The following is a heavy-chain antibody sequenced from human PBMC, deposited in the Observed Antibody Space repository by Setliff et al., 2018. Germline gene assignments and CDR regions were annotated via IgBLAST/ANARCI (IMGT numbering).Heavy chain of an antibody. CDR2: IYSGGST. V-gene: IGHV3-66*02. CDR1: GFTFSTYW. Sequence: GSLRLSCAASGFTFSTYWMSWVRQAPGKGLEWVSVIYSGGSTYYADSVKGRFTISRDNSKNTLYLQMNSLRAEDTAVYYCASTEYSSSSSYYYYYMDVWGKGTTVTVSS. D-gene: IGHD6-6*01. CDR3: ASTEYSSSSSYYYYYMDV. J-gene: IGHJ6*03.